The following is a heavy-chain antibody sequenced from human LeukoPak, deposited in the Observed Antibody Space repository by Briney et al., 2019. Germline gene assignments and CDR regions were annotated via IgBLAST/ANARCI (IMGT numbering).Heavy chain of an antibody. V-gene: IGHV3-48*02. J-gene: IGHJ3*02. CDR1: RFTFSDYS. D-gene: IGHD5-24*01. CDR2: ISSSSGII. Sequence: PGGSLRLSCAASRFTFSDYSMNWARQAPGKGLEWLSYISSSSGIIYYAESVKGRFTISRDNAKNSLYLQMNSLTDEDTAVYYCARYRDGYNPHAFDIWGQGTMVTVSS. CDR3: ARYRDGYNPHAFDI.